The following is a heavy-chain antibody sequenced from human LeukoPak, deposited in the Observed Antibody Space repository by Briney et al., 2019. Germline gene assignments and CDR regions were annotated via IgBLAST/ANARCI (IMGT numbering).Heavy chain of an antibody. CDR3: ARDHRDRPPRRHYDILTGYYSGRSDEEYYMDV. J-gene: IGHJ6*03. D-gene: IGHD3-9*01. CDR2: TYYRSKWYN. Sequence: SQTLSLTCAISGDSVSSNSAAWNWIRQSPSRGLEWLGRTYYRSKWYNDYAVSVKSRITINPDTSKNQFSPKLSSVTAADTAVYYCARDHRDRPPRRHYDILTGYYSGRSDEEYYMDVWGKGTTVTISS. V-gene: IGHV6-1*01. CDR1: GDSVSSNSAA.